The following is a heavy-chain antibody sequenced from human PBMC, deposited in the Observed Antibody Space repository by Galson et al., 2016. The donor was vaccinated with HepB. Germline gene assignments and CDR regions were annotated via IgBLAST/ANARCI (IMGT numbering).Heavy chain of an antibody. D-gene: IGHD3-10*01. CDR2: ISYDGSNK. Sequence: LRLSCAASGFTFSTYGMHWVRQAPGKGLEWVAVISYDGSNKFYADSVQGRFTISRDNSKNTLYLHMNSLRAEDTAVYYCASEASGFDFSYNYALDLWGQGTTVTVSS. J-gene: IGHJ6*02. V-gene: IGHV3-30*03. CDR3: ASEASGFDFSYNYALDL. CDR1: GFTFSTYG.